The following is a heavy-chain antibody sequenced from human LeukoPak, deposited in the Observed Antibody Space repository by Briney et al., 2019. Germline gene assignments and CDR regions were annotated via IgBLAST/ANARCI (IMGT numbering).Heavy chain of an antibody. CDR1: GYSFTSYW. CDR2: IYPGDSDT. J-gene: IGHJ4*02. V-gene: IGHV5-51*01. Sequence: PGGSLKISCKGSGYSFTSYWIGWVRQMPGKGLEWMGIIYPGDSDTRYSPSFQGQVTISADKSISTAYLQWSSLKASDTAMYYCARFEYYGSGSSPYFDYWGQGTLVTVSS. CDR3: ARFEYYGSGSSPYFDY. D-gene: IGHD3-10*01.